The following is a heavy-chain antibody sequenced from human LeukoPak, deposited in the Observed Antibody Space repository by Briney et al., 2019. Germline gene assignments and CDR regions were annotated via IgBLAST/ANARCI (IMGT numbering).Heavy chain of an antibody. Sequence: KPSETLSLTCAVYGGSFSGYYWSWIRQHPGKGLEWIGEINHSGSTNYNPSLKSRVTISVDTSKNQFSLKLSSVTAADTAVYYCARGRYTMVRGVKAYYFDYWGQGTLVTVSS. CDR2: INHSGST. D-gene: IGHD3-10*01. J-gene: IGHJ4*02. CDR3: ARGRYTMVRGVKAYYFDY. CDR1: GGSFSGYY. V-gene: IGHV4-34*01.